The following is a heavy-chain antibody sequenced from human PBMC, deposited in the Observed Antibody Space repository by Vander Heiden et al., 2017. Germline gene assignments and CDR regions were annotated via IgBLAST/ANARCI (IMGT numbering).Heavy chain of an antibody. CDR3: AREEYSSGWYDY. Sequence: VQLVESGGGVVPPGRSLSLSCAASAFTFSSYAMHWVRQAPGKGLEWVAVISYDGSNKYYADSVKGRFTISRDNSKNTLYLQMNSLRAEDTAVYYCAREEYSSGWYDYWGQGTLVTVSS. CDR2: ISYDGSNK. CDR1: AFTFSSYA. V-gene: IGHV3-30*04. J-gene: IGHJ4*02. D-gene: IGHD6-19*01.